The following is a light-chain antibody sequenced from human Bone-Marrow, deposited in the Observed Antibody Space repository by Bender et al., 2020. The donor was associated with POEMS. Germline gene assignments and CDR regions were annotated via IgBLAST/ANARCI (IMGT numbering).Light chain of an antibody. V-gene: IGLV2-23*01. J-gene: IGLJ1*01. CDR2: ETY. Sequence: QSALTQPASVSGSPGQSITISCTGTSSDVWNYNHVSWYQLHPGKAPKLLIYETYGRPSGVSDRFVGSKSGNTASLTISGLQPEDEADYYCCSYAPGNTYVFGTGTTVSVL. CDR1: SSDVWNYNH. CDR3: CSYAPGNTYV.